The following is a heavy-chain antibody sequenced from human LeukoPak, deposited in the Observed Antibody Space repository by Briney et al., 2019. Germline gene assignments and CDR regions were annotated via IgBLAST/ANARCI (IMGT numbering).Heavy chain of an antibody. D-gene: IGHD3-3*01. CDR3: AKGVIFWSGTYYFDY. CDR1: GFTFSSYA. V-gene: IGHV3-23*01. CDR2: ISGSGGST. Sequence: GGSLRLSCAASGFTFSSYAMSWVRQAPGKGLEWVSAISGSGGSTYYADSVKGRFTISRDNSKNTLYLQMNSLRAEDTAVYYCAKGVIFWSGTYYFDYWGQGTLVTGSS. J-gene: IGHJ4*02.